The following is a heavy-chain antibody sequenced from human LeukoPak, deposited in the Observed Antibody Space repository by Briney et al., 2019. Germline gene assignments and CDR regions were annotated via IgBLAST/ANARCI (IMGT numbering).Heavy chain of an antibody. J-gene: IGHJ4*02. D-gene: IGHD3-10*01. CDR3: ARAKKRNYYGSGNFDY. Sequence: ASVKVSCKASGYTFTSYDINWVRQATGQGLEWMGWMNPNSGNIGYAQKFQGRVTMTRNTSISTAYMELSSLRSEDTAVYYCARAKKRNYYGSGNFDYWGQGTLVTVSS. CDR2: MNPNSGNI. V-gene: IGHV1-8*01. CDR1: GYTFTSYD.